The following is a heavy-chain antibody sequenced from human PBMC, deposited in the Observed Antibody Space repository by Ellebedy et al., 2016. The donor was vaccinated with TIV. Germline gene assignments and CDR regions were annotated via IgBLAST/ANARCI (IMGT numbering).Heavy chain of an antibody. CDR3: ARGLDYGGNAHFDL. Sequence: GESLKISCVASGFPFSNYWMTWARQAPGKGLEWVANIKQDGSEESYVEYVKGRFTVSRDNAKNSLCLQMNSLRAEDTAVYYCARGLDYGGNAHFDLWGRGTLVTVSS. V-gene: IGHV3-7*01. J-gene: IGHJ2*01. CDR1: GFPFSNYW. D-gene: IGHD4-23*01. CDR2: IKQDGSEE.